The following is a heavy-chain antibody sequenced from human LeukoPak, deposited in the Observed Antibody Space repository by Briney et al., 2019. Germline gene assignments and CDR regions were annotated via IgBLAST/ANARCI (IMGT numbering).Heavy chain of an antibody. Sequence: PSQTLSLTCTVSGGSISSGGYYWSWIRQPPGKGLEWIGYIYHSGSTYYNPSLKSRVTISVDTSKNQFSLKLSSVTAADTAVYYCARGRTLYYYGSGSLNYWGQGTLVTVSS. CDR1: GGSISSGGYY. V-gene: IGHV4-30-2*01. J-gene: IGHJ4*02. CDR3: ARGRTLYYYGSGSLNY. D-gene: IGHD3-10*01. CDR2: IYHSGST.